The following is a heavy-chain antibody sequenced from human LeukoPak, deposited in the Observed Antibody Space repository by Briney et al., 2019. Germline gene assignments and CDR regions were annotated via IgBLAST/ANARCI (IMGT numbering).Heavy chain of an antibody. CDR3: ASRGYYDSSGYPSNAFDI. V-gene: IGHV5-51*01. CDR2: IYPGDSDT. D-gene: IGHD3-22*01. Sequence: GESLKISCKGSGYSFTSYWIGWVRQMPGKGLEWMGIIYPGDSDTRYSPSFQGQVTISADKSVSTAYLQWSSLKASDTAMYYCASRGYYDSSGYPSNAFDIWGQGTMVTVSS. J-gene: IGHJ3*02. CDR1: GYSFTSYW.